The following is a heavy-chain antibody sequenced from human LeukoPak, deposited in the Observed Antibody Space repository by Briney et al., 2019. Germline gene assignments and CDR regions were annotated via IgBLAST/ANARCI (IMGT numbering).Heavy chain of an antibody. D-gene: IGHD2-15*01. V-gene: IGHV4-59*12. CDR2: IYYSGST. CDR1: GGSISSYY. J-gene: IGHJ4*02. Sequence: PSETLSLTCTVSGGSISSYYWSWIRQPPGKGLEWIGYIYYSGSTNYNPSLKSRVTISVDTSKNQFSLKLSSVTAADTAVYYCARVMVVAARWSIDYWGQGTLVTVSS. CDR3: ARVMVVAARWSIDY.